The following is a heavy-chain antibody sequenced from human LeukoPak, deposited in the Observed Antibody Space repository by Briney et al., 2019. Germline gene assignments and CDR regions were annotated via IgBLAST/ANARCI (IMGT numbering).Heavy chain of an antibody. J-gene: IGHJ4*02. D-gene: IGHD3-10*01. Sequence: GGSLRLSCAASGFTFSSYEMNWVRQAPGKGLEWVSYISSSGSTIYYADSVKGRFTISRDNSKNTLYLQMSSLRAEDTAGYYCAKGAQYYGSGSHRRGHYFDSWGQGTLVTVSS. CDR3: AKGAQYYGSGSHRRGHYFDS. CDR2: ISSSGSTI. CDR1: GFTFSSYE. V-gene: IGHV3-48*03.